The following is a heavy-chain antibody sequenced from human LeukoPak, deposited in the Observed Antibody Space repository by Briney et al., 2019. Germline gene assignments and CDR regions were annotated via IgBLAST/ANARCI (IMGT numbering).Heavy chain of an antibody. Sequence: SETLSLTCAVYGGSFSGYYWSWIRQPPGKGLEWIGEINHSGSTNHNPSLKSRVTISVDTSKNQFSLKLSSVTAADTAVYYCAREPATAVNNWFDPWGQGTLVTVSS. CDR3: AREPATAVNNWFDP. D-gene: IGHD2-2*01. CDR1: GGSFSGYY. J-gene: IGHJ5*02. CDR2: INHSGST. V-gene: IGHV4-34*01.